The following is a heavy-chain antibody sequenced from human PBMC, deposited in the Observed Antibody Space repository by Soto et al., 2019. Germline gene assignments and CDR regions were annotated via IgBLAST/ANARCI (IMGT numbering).Heavy chain of an antibody. V-gene: IGHV4-39*01. CDR2: IYYSGST. Sequence: QLQLQESGPGLVKPSETLSLTCTVSGGSISSSSYYWGWIRQPPGKGLEWIGSIYYSGSTYYNPPLKSRVTISVDTSKNQFSLKLSSVTAADTAVYYCARVGALWFGEGGDYWGQGTLVTVSS. CDR1: GGSISSSSYY. D-gene: IGHD3-10*01. CDR3: ARVGALWFGEGGDY. J-gene: IGHJ4*02.